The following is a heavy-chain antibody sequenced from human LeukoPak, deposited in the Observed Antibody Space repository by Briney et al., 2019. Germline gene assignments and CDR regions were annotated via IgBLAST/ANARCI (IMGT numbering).Heavy chain of an antibody. CDR3: ARPQLGMGYSYYMDV. CDR1: GFTFSSYS. Sequence: PGGSLRLSCAASGFTFSSYSMNWVRQAPGKGLEWVSSISSSSVSINYADSVKGRFTISRDNAKNSLYLQMNSLRPEDTAVYYCARPQLGMGYSYYMDVWGKGTSVTVSS. V-gene: IGHV3-21*01. J-gene: IGHJ6*03. D-gene: IGHD6-13*01. CDR2: ISSSSVSI.